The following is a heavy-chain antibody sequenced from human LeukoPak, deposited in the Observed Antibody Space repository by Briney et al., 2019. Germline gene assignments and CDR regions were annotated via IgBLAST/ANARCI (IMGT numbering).Heavy chain of an antibody. CDR1: GFTFSSYG. CDR3: AKTLVIPAAPNDAFDI. D-gene: IGHD2-2*01. CDR2: IRFDGSNK. J-gene: IGHJ3*02. V-gene: IGHV3-30*02. Sequence: GGSLRLSCAASGFTFSSYGMHWVRQAPGKGLEWVSFIRFDGSNKYYADSVKGRFTISRDNSKNTLSLQMNSLRTEDTAVYYCAKTLVIPAAPNDAFDIWGQGTMVTVSS.